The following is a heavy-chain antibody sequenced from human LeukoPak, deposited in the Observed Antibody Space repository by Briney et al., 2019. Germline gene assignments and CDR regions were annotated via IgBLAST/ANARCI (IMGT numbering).Heavy chain of an antibody. J-gene: IGHJ6*02. CDR3: AKHLRATNTYFFYGLDV. CDR1: GFDFDDYG. CDR2: INFNGDST. V-gene: IGHV3-9*01. Sequence: GGSLRLSCVVSGFDFDDYGMHWVRQAPGKGLEWVSAINFNGDSTAYAYSVKGRFTISRDNSKNPLFLELSSLRPEDTALYYCAKHLRATNTYFFYGLDVWGQGTTVTVSS. D-gene: IGHD2-21*01.